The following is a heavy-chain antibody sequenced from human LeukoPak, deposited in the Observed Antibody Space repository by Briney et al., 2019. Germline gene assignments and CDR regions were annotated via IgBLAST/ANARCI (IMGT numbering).Heavy chain of an antibody. D-gene: IGHD3-10*01. Sequence: RASVKVSCKASGYTFTSYYMHWVRQAPGQGLEWMGIINPSGGGTSYAQKFQGRVTMTRDTSTSTVYMELSSLRSEDTAVYYCARDTDTGNYYGSGSYYSPPGYWGQGTLVTVSS. V-gene: IGHV1-46*01. CDR2: INPSGGGT. J-gene: IGHJ4*02. CDR1: GYTFTSYY. CDR3: ARDTDTGNYYGSGSYYSPPGY.